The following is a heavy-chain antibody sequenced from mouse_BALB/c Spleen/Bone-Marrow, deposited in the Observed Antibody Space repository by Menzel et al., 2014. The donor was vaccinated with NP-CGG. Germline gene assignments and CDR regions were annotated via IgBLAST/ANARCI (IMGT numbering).Heavy chain of an antibody. CDR3: GRWAN. V-gene: IGHV1-37*01. J-gene: IGHJ2*02. CDR1: GYSFTDYF. CDR2: INPYSGDT. Sequence: VQLKHSGPELVKPGASVKISCKASGYSFTDYFMNWVKQSHGKSLEWIGRINPYSGDTFYNQKFKAKATLTVDKSSSTAHMELLSLTSEDSAVYYCGRWANWGQGTSLTVSS.